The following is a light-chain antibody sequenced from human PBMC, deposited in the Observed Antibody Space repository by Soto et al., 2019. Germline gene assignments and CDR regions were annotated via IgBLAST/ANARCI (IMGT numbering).Light chain of an antibody. V-gene: IGKV3-20*01. CDR2: GAS. Sequence: EMVLTQFPGTLSLSPGEIATLSCRASQSVSSTYLAWFQQKPGQAPRLLIYGASSRATGIPDRFSGSGSGTDFTLTISRLEPEDFAVYYCQQYGSSGTFGQGTKVDTK. CDR3: QQYGSSGT. CDR1: QSVSSTY. J-gene: IGKJ1*01.